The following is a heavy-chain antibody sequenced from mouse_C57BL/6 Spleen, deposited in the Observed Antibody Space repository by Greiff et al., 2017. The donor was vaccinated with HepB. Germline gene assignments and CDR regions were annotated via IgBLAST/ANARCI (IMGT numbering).Heavy chain of an antibody. Sequence: QVQLQQPGAELVMPGASVKLSCKASGYTFTSYWMHWVKQRPGQGLEWIGEIDPSDSYTNYNQKFKGKSTLTVDESSSTAYMQLSSLTSEDSAVYYCARSSSGYLDYWGQGTTLTVSS. CDR1: GYTFTSYW. D-gene: IGHD3-2*02. J-gene: IGHJ2*01. V-gene: IGHV1-69*01. CDR3: ARSSSGYLDY. CDR2: IDPSDSYT.